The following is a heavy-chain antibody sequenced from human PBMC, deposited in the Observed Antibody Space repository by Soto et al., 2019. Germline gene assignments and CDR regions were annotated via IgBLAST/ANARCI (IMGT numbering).Heavy chain of an antibody. V-gene: IGHV4-59*01. Sequence: LETLSLTCTVSGGSISSYYRSWIRQPPGKGLEWIGYIYYSGSTNYNPSLKSRVTISVDTSKNQFSLKLSSVTAADTAVYYCAALEYYDSSGYYPFDYWGQGTLVTVSS. CDR2: IYYSGST. CDR3: AALEYYDSSGYYPFDY. J-gene: IGHJ4*02. D-gene: IGHD3-22*01. CDR1: GGSISSYY.